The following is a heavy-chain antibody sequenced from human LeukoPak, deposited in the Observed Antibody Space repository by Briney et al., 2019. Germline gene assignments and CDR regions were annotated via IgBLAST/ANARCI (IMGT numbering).Heavy chain of an antibody. V-gene: IGHV3-23*01. CDR1: GFTFSSFA. CDR2: ISGSGRGGRT. Sequence: TGGSLRLSCAASGFTFSSFAMSWVRQAPGKGLEWVSNISGSGRGGRTYYADSVKGRFTISRDSSKNTLYLQMNSLRVEDTAVYYCAKIWLGRRRTVDLVSAGETDFWGQGTLLTVSS. J-gene: IGHJ4*02. CDR3: AKIWLGRRRTVDLVSAGETDF. D-gene: IGHD5/OR15-5a*01.